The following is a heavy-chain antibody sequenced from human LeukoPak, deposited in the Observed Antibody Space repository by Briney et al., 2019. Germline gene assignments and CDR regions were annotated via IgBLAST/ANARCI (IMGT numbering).Heavy chain of an antibody. CDR3: ARGGGLDV. Sequence: GGSLRLSCATSGLTFSSYWMNWARQAPGKGLEWVASINHNGNVNYYVDSVKGRFTISRDNAKNSLYLQMSNLRAEDTAVYFCARGGGLDVWGQGATVTVSS. CDR2: INHNGNVN. D-gene: IGHD3-16*01. V-gene: IGHV3-7*03. CDR1: GLTFSSYW. J-gene: IGHJ6*02.